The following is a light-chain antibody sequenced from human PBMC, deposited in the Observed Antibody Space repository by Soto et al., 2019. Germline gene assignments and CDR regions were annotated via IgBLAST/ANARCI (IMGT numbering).Light chain of an antibody. CDR1: SSDVGGYNY. Sequence: QSALTQPASVSGSPGQSITISCTGTSSDVGGYNYVSWYQQHPGKAPKLMIYDVSNRFSGVSNRFSGSKSGNTASLTISGLQAEDEADYYCSSYTSSSTLDVFGTGTKLTVL. CDR2: DVS. CDR3: SSYTSSSTLDV. J-gene: IGLJ1*01. V-gene: IGLV2-14*01.